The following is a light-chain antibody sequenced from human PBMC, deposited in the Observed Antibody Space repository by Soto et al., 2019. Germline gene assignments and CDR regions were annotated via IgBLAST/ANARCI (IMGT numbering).Light chain of an antibody. Sequence: EIVITPSPANLSVSPGERATLSCRASPSVSSSYLAWYQQNPGQAHRLLIYGAASRATGIPDSFSGSGSGTDFTLTISRLEPEDFAVYYCQQYGSSPSITVGQGTRLEIK. CDR1: PSVSSSY. J-gene: IGKJ5*01. V-gene: IGKV3-20*01. CDR2: GAA. CDR3: QQYGSSPSIT.